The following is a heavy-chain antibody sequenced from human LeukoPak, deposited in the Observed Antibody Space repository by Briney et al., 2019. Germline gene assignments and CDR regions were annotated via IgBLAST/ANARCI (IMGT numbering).Heavy chain of an antibody. CDR3: ARGDAFSGDH. J-gene: IGHJ4*02. V-gene: IGHV3-7*04. CDR2: IHPEGNEK. Sequence: PGGSLRLSCAVSGFTFSNFWMSWVRQAPGRGLEWVANIHPEGNEKYHVGSVEGRFVISRDNTKNLLFLQMSGLGVEDTALYYCARGDAFSGDHWGQGTLVTVSS. CDR1: GFTFSNFW.